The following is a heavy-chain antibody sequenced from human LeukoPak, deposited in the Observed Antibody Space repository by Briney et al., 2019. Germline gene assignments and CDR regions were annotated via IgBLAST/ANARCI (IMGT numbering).Heavy chain of an antibody. V-gene: IGHV1-2*02. D-gene: IGHD5-18*01. CDR1: GYTFTGYY. Sequence: ASVKVSCKASGYTFTGYYMHWVRQAPGQGLEWMGWINPNSGGTNYAQKFQGRVTMTRDTSISTAYMELSRLRSDDTAVYYCARDLGERGHSYGYGSDYWGQGTLVTVSS. J-gene: IGHJ4*02. CDR3: ARDLGERGHSYGYGSDY. CDR2: INPNSGGT.